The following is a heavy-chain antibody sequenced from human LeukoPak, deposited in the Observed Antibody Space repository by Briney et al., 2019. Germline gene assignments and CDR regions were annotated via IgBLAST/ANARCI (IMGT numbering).Heavy chain of an antibody. CDR2: LYTRGNT. J-gene: IGHJ6*03. D-gene: IGHD5-12*01. CDR1: GGSISSYY. Sequence: SETLSLTCTVSGGSISSYYWSWIRQPAGKGLEWIGRLYTRGNTNYNPSLKSRATISLDTSKNQFSLKLSSVTAADTAVYYCARTVVATIGLDYYYYMDVWGKGTTVTVSS. V-gene: IGHV4-4*07. CDR3: ARTVVATIGLDYYYYMDV.